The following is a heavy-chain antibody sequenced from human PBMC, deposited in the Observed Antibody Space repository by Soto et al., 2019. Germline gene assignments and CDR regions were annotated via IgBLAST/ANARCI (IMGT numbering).Heavy chain of an antibody. J-gene: IGHJ6*02. V-gene: IGHV4-4*02. CDR3: ARGLVYYYYGMDV. CDR2: IYHSGST. Sequence: PSETLSLTCAVSGGSISSSNWWSWVRQPPGKGLEWIGEIYHSGSTNYNPSLKSRVTISVDKSKNQFSLKLSSVTAADTAVYYCARGLVYYYYGMDVWGQGTTVTVSS. CDR1: GGSISSSNW. D-gene: IGHD6-19*01.